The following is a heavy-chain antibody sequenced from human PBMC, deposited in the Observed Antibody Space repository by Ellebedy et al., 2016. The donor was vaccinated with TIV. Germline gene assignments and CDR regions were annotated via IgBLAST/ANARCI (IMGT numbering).Heavy chain of an antibody. CDR1: GGSISSTVW. CDR3: ARCYTGSNWFDP. J-gene: IGHJ5*02. Sequence: MPSETLSLTCAVSGGSISSTVWWTWVRRPPGKGLEWIGEIFHSGTTSYTPSLKGRVTISVDTSTNQFSLKMTSVTTADTAIYYCARCYTGSNWFDPWGQGTLVTVSS. CDR2: IFHSGTT. V-gene: IGHV4-4*02. D-gene: IGHD3-10*01.